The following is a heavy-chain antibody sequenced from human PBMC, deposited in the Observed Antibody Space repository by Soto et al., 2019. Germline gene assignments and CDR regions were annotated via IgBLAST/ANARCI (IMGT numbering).Heavy chain of an antibody. J-gene: IGHJ4*02. CDR3: AGGDYGDSIDY. V-gene: IGHV3-33*01. CDR2: ISYDDTYK. Sequence: GGSLRLSCAASGFTFDNYGMLWVRQAPGKGLEWVALISYDDTYKYYTDSVRGRFTIPRDNSKNILFLQMNSLKADDTAVYYCAGGDYGDSIDYWGQGTLVTV. CDR1: GFTFDNYG. D-gene: IGHD4-17*01.